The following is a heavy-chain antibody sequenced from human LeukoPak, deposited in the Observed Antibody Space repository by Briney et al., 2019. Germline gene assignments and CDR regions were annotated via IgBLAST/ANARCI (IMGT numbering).Heavy chain of an antibody. J-gene: IGHJ3*02. Sequence: PSETLSLTCTVSGGSITSSSYYWGWIRQPPGKGLEWIGSVYYSGSSYYNPSLKSPVTISVDTSKNQFSLKLSSVTAADTAVYYCARQDRSIDAFDIWGQGTMVTVSS. V-gene: IGHV4-39*01. CDR2: VYYSGSS. CDR3: ARQDRSIDAFDI. CDR1: GGSITSSSYY.